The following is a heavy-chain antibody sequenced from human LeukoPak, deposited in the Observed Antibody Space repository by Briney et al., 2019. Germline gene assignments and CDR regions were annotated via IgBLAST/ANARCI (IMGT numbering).Heavy chain of an antibody. CDR3: ASPLAASGLRAFDI. J-gene: IGHJ3*02. D-gene: IGHD6-25*01. Sequence: SETLSLTCSVSGGSISSSSYHWGWIRQPPGKGLEWIGNIYDSGSSYYNPSLKSRVTISTDTSKNQFSLKLSSVTAADTAVYYCASPLAASGLRAFDIWGQGTMVTVSS. CDR1: GGSISSSSYH. V-gene: IGHV4-39*01. CDR2: IYDSGSS.